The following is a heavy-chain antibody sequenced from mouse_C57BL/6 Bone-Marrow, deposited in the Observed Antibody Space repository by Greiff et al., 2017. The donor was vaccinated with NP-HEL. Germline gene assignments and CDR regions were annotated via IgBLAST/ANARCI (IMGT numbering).Heavy chain of an antibody. Sequence: QVQLQQPGAELVMPGASVKLSCKASGYTFTGYWMHWVKQRPGQGLEWIGEIDPSDSYTNYNQKFKGKSTLTVDKSSSTAYMQLSSLTSEDSAVYYCARSGTTVVAKGDYFDYWGQGTTLTVSS. CDR3: ARSGTTVVAKGDYFDY. V-gene: IGHV1-69*01. CDR2: IDPSDSYT. J-gene: IGHJ2*01. D-gene: IGHD1-1*01. CDR1: GYTFTGYW.